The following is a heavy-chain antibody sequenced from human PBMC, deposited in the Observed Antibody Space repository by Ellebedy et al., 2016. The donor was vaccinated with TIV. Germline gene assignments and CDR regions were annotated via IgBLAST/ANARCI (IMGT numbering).Heavy chain of an antibody. CDR3: TQGAWLDS. J-gene: IGHJ4*02. CDR2: IYGHDGST. V-gene: IGHV3-23*01. Sequence: GGSLRLXXAASGFTFGSYAMSWVRQTPGKGLEWVAVIYGHDGSTHYANSVKGRFTISKDNSKNTLYLQMNNLRAEDTAIYSCTQGAWLDSWGQGTLVTVSS. CDR1: GFTFGSYA.